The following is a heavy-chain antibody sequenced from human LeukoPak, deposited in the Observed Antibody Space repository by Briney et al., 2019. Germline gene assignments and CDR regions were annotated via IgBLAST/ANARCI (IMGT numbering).Heavy chain of an antibody. Sequence: ASVKVSCKASGYTFTSYYMHWVRQAPGQGLEWMGIINPSGGSTSYAQKFQGRVTMTRDMSTSTVYMELRSLRSEDTAVYYCAAATMVRGVIGAPDPWGQGTLVTVSS. CDR1: GYTFTSYY. D-gene: IGHD3-10*01. CDR2: INPSGGST. V-gene: IGHV1-46*01. J-gene: IGHJ5*02. CDR3: AAATMVRGVIGAPDP.